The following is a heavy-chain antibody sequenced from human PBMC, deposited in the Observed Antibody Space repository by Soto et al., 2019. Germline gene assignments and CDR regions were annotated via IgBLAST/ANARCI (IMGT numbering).Heavy chain of an antibody. CDR2: IYYSGST. CDR3: ARERGDYGMDG. V-gene: IGHV4-30-4*01. J-gene: IGHJ6*02. Sequence: SETLSLTCTVSGGSISSGDYYWSWIRQPPGKGLEWIGYIYYSGSTYYNPSLKSRVTISVDTSKNQFSLKLSSVTAADTAVYYCARERGDYGMDGWGQGTTVTFSS. D-gene: IGHD3-10*01. CDR1: GGSISSGDYY.